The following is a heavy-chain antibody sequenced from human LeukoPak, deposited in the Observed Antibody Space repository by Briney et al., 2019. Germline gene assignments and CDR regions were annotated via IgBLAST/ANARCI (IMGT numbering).Heavy chain of an antibody. CDR1: GVSISGYY. J-gene: IGHJ5*02. Sequence: SETLCLTCTVSGVSISGYYWSWIRQPPGKGLEWIGYIYYSGSTNYNASLKSRVTISVDTSKNQFSLKLSSVTAADTAVYYCARDPHGSYHWFDPWGQGTLVTVSS. CDR3: ARDPHGSYHWFDP. CDR2: IYYSGST. D-gene: IGHD1-26*01. V-gene: IGHV4-59*01.